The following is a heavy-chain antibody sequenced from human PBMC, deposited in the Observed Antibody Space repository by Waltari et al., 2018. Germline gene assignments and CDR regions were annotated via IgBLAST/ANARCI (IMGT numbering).Heavy chain of an antibody. CDR2: IYYSGST. V-gene: IGHV4-59*01. CDR1: GGSISSYY. D-gene: IGHD3-16*01. CDR3: ARDKDYALNWFDP. Sequence: QVQLQESGPGLVKPSETLSLTCPVSGGSISSYYWSWIRQPPGKGLEWIGYIYYSGSTNYNPSLKSRVTISVDTSKNQFSLKLSSVTAADTAVYYCARDKDYALNWFDPWGQGTLVTVSS. J-gene: IGHJ5*02.